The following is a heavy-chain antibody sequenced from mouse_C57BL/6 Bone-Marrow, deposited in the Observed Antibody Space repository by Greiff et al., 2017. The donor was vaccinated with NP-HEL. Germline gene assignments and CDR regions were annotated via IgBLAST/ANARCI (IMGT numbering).Heavy chain of an antibody. V-gene: IGHV1-59*01. Sequence: QVHVKQPGAELVRPGTSVKLSCKASGYTFTSYWMHWVKQRPGQGLEWIGVIDPSDSYTNYNQKFKGKATLTVDTSSSTAYMQLSSLTSEDSAVYYCAREGDGYYDYFDYWGQGTTLTVSS. D-gene: IGHD2-3*01. J-gene: IGHJ2*01. CDR2: IDPSDSYT. CDR3: AREGDGYYDYFDY. CDR1: GYTFTSYW.